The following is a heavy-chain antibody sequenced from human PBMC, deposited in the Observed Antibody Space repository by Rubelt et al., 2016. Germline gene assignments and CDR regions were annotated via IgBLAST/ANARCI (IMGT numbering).Heavy chain of an antibody. CDR2: IASVGSDYT. V-gene: IGHV3-11*05. CDR1: GFSFSDYY. Sequence: QVHLVESGGGLVRPGGPLRLSCEASGFSFSDYYMSWIRQAPGKGLEWISYIASVGSDYTSYADSVKGRFTISRDNSKNTLYCQMNHLRAEDTARDYCAKPWDFPGSCSAENAFDIWGQGAMVTVSS. D-gene: IGHD1-26*01. CDR3: AKPWDFPGSCSAENAFDI. J-gene: IGHJ3*02.